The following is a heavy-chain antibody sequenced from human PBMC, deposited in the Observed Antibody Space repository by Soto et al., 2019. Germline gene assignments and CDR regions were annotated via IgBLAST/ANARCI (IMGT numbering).Heavy chain of an antibody. Sequence: QVQLVQSGAEVKKPGSSVKVSCKASGGTFSSYAFSWVRQAPGQGLEWMGGIIPMFDTANYAQKFQDRVTISAYESTSTAYMELSSLTSEDTAVYYCARSLTYYYETSGYYLGNIWGQGTLVTVSS. CDR1: GGTFSSYA. CDR2: IIPMFDTA. CDR3: ARSLTYYYETSGYYLGNI. V-gene: IGHV1-69*01. D-gene: IGHD3-22*01. J-gene: IGHJ4*02.